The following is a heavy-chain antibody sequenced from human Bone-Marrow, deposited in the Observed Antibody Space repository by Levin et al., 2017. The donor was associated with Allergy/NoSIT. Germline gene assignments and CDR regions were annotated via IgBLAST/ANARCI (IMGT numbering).Heavy chain of an antibody. CDR1: GITFNDAW. CDR2: IKSKSYGGTA. D-gene: IGHD1-26*01. CDR3: TTETVSGSHDY. V-gene: IGHV3-15*01. Sequence: GGSLRLSCAASGITFNDAWMNWVRQAPGKGLEWVGHIKSKSYGGTADYAPPVNGRFSISRDDSKKKVSLEMKSLQIEDTAIYYCTTETVSGSHDYWGQGTLVIVSS. J-gene: IGHJ4*02.